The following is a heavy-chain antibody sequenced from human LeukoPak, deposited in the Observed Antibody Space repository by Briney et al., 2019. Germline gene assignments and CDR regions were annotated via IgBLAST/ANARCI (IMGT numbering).Heavy chain of an antibody. J-gene: IGHJ4*02. CDR3: ARVTKFEALDY. V-gene: IGHV4-31*03. CDR1: GGSISGGGYF. Sequence: SQTLSFTCTVSGGSISGGGYFWSWIRHHPGKGLEWIGYISFSGSTYYSPSLESRVTISVDTSKKQFSLKLTSVTAADTAVYFCARVTKFEALDYWGQGTLVTVSS. D-gene: IGHD3-10*02. CDR2: ISFSGST.